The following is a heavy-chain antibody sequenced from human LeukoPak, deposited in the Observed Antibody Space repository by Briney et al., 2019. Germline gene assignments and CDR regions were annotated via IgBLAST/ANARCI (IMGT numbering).Heavy chain of an antibody. CDR1: GFSFSVYW. Sequence: GGSLRLSCAASGFSFSVYWMHWVRQAPGKGPVWVSRIKTDGSITDYADFVKGRFTISRDNAKNSVYLQMDSLRAEDTAVYFCARDATTAVGVVYMDVWGRGTTVTISS. J-gene: IGHJ6*03. CDR3: ARDATTAVGVVYMDV. D-gene: IGHD6-13*01. CDR2: IKTDGSIT. V-gene: IGHV3-74*01.